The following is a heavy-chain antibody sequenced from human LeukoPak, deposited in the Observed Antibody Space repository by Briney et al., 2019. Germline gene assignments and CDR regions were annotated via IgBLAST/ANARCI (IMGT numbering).Heavy chain of an antibody. CDR2: IKEDGSVK. V-gene: IGHV3-7*02. Sequence: EAGGSLSLSCAASGFTFSRYWMSWARQAPGKGLEWVANIKEDGSVKYYVESVKGRFTISRDNAKNSLYLQMNSLRAEDTAVYYCAASITMFDYWGQGTLVTISS. CDR1: GFTFSRYW. J-gene: IGHJ4*02. D-gene: IGHD3-10*01. CDR3: AASITMFDY.